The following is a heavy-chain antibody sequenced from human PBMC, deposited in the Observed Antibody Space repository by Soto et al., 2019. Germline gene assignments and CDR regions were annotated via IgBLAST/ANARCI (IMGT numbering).Heavy chain of an antibody. CDR1: GFTFRDYA. CDR3: AKHSRETTTCCGED. V-gene: IGHV3-23*01. Sequence: GGSLRLSCAASGFTFRDYAMSWVRQAPGRGLEWVSGVSNSGSSTYYADSVKGRFTISRDNSKNTLYLQMNSLRAEDTAVYYCAKHSRETTTCCGEDWGQGSRVTVSS. J-gene: IGHJ4*02. D-gene: IGHD2-2*01. CDR2: VSNSGSST.